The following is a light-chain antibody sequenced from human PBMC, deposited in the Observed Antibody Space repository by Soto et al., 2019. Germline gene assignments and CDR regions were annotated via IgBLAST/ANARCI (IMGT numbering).Light chain of an antibody. V-gene: IGKV1-5*03. CDR3: QHYTRYSGA. J-gene: IGKJ1*01. CDR2: KAS. CDR1: QTISSW. Sequence: DIQMTQSPSTLSGSVGDRVTITCRASQTISSWLAWYQQKPGKAPKLLIYKASTLKSGVPSRFNGSGSGTEFTLTISSLQPDDFATYYCQHYTRYSGAFGQGTKVELK.